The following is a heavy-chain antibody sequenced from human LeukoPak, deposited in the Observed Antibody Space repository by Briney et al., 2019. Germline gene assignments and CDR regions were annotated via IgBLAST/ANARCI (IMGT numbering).Heavy chain of an antibody. CDR3: ARENWYLDY. CDR1: GFAFSKNW. J-gene: IGHJ4*02. CDR2: INTDGSST. Sequence: GGSLRLSCAASGFAFSKNWMHWVRHVPGQGLVWVLRINTDGSSTGYADSVKGRFTISRDNAKNTLYLQMSSLRAEDTAVYYCARENWYLDYWGQGTLVTVSS. D-gene: IGHD1-1*01. V-gene: IGHV3-74*01.